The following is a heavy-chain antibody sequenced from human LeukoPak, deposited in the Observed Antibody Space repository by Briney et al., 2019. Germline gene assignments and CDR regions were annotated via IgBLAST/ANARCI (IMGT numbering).Heavy chain of an antibody. V-gene: IGHV3-7*01. CDR3: ATLNWDDGEVSGFDH. CDR1: GFTFSSYW. Sequence: PGGSLRLSCAASGFTFSSYWMSWVRQAPGKGLEGVANIKQDGSEKYYVDSVKGRFTISRDNAKRSLYLQMNVLRAADTAVYYCATLNWDDGEVSGFDHWGRGIMVTISS. J-gene: IGHJ5*02. D-gene: IGHD1-26*01. CDR2: IKQDGSEK.